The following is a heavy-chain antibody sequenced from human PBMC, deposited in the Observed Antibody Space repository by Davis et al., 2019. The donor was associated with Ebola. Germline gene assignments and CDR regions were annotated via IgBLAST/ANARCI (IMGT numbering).Heavy chain of an antibody. Sequence: SLKISCAASGFTFDDYARHGVRQARGKGVEWVSGISWNSGIICYADSVKGGFTISIDNAKNSLYLQMNSLRAEVTALYYCAKDISSLRALYDYGRDVWGQGTTVTVSS. CDR2: ISWNSGII. J-gene: IGHJ6*02. V-gene: IGHV3-9*01. D-gene: IGHD2-2*01. CDR1: GFTFDDYA. CDR3: AKDISSLRALYDYGRDV.